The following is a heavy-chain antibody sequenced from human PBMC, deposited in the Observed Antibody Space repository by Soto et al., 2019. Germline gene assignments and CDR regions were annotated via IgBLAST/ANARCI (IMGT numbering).Heavy chain of an antibody. J-gene: IGHJ4*02. D-gene: IGHD6-19*01. Sequence: VQLVESGGGVVQPGRSLRLSCAASGFTFSDYAMHWVRQAPGKGLEGVAVVSHDGRNTHYADSVKGRFTISRDSSKNTISLEMTSLRGEDTAVYYCAKGGRQWLVTSDFNYWGQGALVSVSS. CDR2: VSHDGRNT. V-gene: IGHV3-30*18. CDR3: AKGGRQWLVTSDFNY. CDR1: GFTFSDYA.